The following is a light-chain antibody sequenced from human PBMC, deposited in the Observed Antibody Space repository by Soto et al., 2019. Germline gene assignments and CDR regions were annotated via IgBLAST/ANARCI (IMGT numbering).Light chain of an antibody. CDR2: EGS. CDR1: SSDVGSYNL. J-gene: IGLJ2*01. CDR3: CSYAGSSIFVV. V-gene: IGLV2-23*03. Sequence: QSALTQPASVSGSPGQSITISCTGTSSDVGSYNLVSWYQQHTGKAPKLMIYEGSKRPSGVSNRFSGSKSGNTASLTISGLQAEDEAYYYCCSYAGSSIFVVFGGGTKLTVL.